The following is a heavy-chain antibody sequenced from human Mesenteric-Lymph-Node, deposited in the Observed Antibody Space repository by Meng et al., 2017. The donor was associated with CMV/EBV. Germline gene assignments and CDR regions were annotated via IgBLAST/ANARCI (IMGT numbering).Heavy chain of an antibody. J-gene: IGHJ4*02. Sequence: CSISTNAVAVGWLRQPPGKALEWLAVIYWNDGKRYRPSLKSRLTITKDTSKNQVVLTMTNMDLVDTATYYCARLNDFRSGHLDYFDYWGQGTLVTVSS. D-gene: IGHD3-3*01. CDR1: CSISTNAVA. CDR2: IYWNDGK. CDR3: ARLNDFRSGHLDYFDY. V-gene: IGHV2-5*01.